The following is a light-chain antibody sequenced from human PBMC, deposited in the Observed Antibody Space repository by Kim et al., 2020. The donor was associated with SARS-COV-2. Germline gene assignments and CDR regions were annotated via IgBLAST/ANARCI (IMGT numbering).Light chain of an antibody. CDR1: SNNVAPQG. V-gene: IGLV10-54*01. CDR2: RDT. Sequence: TATLTCTGNSNNVAPQGAAWRQKHQGPPPKLLTYRDTNRPSGISEQLSASRSGSTASLTITGLQPEDEADYYCSAWDSSLSSWVFGGGTQLTVL. CDR3: SAWDSSLSSWV. J-gene: IGLJ3*02.